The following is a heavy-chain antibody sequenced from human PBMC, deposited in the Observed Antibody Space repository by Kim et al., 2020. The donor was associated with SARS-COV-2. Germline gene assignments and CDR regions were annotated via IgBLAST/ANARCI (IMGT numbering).Heavy chain of an antibody. Sequence: GGSLRLSCAASGFTFSSYGMHWVRQAPGKGLEWVAVISYDGSNKYYADSVKGRFTISRDNSKNTLYLQMNSLRAEDTAVYYCAKGRSGSYLDAFDIWGQGTMVIVSS. V-gene: IGHV3-30*18. CDR3: AKGRSGSYLDAFDI. CDR2: ISYDGSNK. D-gene: IGHD1-26*01. J-gene: IGHJ3*02. CDR1: GFTFSSYG.